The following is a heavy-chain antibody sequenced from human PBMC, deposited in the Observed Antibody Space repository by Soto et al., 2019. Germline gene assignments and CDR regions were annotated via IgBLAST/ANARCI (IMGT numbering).Heavy chain of an antibody. CDR1: AFTFSSYA. D-gene: IGHD3-3*01. CDR3: AREKWIFGAGDGLRSGMDV. J-gene: IGHJ6*02. Sequence: GGSLRLSCAASAFTFSSYAMHWVRQAPGKGLEWVAVISYDGNNKYYADSVKGRFTVSRDNSENTMNLQMNSLRGDDTAVYYCAREKWIFGAGDGLRSGMDVWGHGTTVTVSS. CDR2: ISYDGNNK. V-gene: IGHV3-30-3*01.